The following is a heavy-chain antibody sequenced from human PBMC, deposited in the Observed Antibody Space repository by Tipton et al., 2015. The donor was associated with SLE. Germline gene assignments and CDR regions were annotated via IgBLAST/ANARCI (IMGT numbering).Heavy chain of an antibody. CDR2: IKSKADGGTT. V-gene: IGHV3-15*01. D-gene: IGHD5-12*01. J-gene: IGHJ4*02. Sequence: SLRLSCTVSGFTFTNAWMSWVRQAPGKGLEWVGRIKSKADGGTTDYVAPVKGRFTMSRDDSKNTLYPQMNSLKTEDTAVYYCIPRGYSGYWGQGTLVTVSS. CDR1: GFTFTNAW. CDR3: IPRGYSGY.